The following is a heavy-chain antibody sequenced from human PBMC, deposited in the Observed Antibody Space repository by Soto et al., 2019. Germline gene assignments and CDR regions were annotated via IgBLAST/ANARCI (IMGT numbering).Heavy chain of an antibody. CDR3: VIDWAGDFWSGYGLYYGMDV. J-gene: IGHJ6*02. V-gene: IGHV4-31*03. CDR2: IYYSWST. CDR1: GGSIGSGGYY. Sequence: SETLSLTCTVSGGSIGSGGYYWSWIRQHPGKGLEWIGYIYYSWSTYSNPSLKSRVTISVDTTKNQFSQKLISVTAADTAVYYFVIDWAGDFWSGYGLYYGMDVWGQGTTVTVSS. D-gene: IGHD3-3*01.